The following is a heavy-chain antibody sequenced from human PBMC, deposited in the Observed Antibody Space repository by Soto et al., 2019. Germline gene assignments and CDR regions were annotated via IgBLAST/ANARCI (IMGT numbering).Heavy chain of an antibody. Sequence: GGSLRFSCAASGFTFSSYAMSWVRQAPGKGLEWVSAISGSGGSTYYADSVKGRFTISRDNSKNTLYLQMNSLRAEDTAVYYCAKVGWELQEYFQHWGQGTLVTVSS. CDR1: GFTFSSYA. CDR2: ISGSGGST. V-gene: IGHV3-23*01. J-gene: IGHJ1*01. D-gene: IGHD1-26*01. CDR3: AKVGWELQEYFQH.